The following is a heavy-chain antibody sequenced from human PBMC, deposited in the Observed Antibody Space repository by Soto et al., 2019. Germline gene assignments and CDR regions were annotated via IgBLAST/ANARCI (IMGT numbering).Heavy chain of an antibody. CDR2: ILPIFNLA. D-gene: IGHD6-19*01. CDR3: ATSPSGQWLVPSFDS. CDR1: GGTFSNET. V-gene: IGHV1-69*02. J-gene: IGHJ4*02. Sequence: SVKVSCKASGGTFSNETIIWVRQAPGQGLEWVGRILPIFNLANYAQKLQGRVTITADRSTSTAYMELTSLRFEDTAVYYCATSPSGQWLVPSFDSWGQGALVTVSS.